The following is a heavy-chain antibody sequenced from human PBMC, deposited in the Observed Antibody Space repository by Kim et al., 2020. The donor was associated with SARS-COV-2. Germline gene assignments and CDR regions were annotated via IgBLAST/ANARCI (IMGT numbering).Heavy chain of an antibody. V-gene: IGHV1-2*02. D-gene: IGHD6-13*01. Sequence: AQRFQGRVTMTRDTSISTAYMELSRLRSDDTAVYYCARDSIAAAGGGPDYWGQGTLVTVSS. J-gene: IGHJ4*02. CDR3: ARDSIAAAGGGPDY.